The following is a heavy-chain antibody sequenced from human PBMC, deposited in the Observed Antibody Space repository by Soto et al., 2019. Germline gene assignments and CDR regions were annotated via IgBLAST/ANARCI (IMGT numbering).Heavy chain of an antibody. D-gene: IGHD5-12*01. J-gene: IGHJ6*02. Sequence: QVQLVQSGAEVKKPGSSVKVSCKASGGTFSSYAISWVRQAPGQGLEWMGGIIPIFGTANYEQKFQGRVTITADESTSTAYMERSSLRSEDTAVYYCARDRDGYNRREEYYYGMDVWGQGTTVTVSS. CDR3: ARDRDGYNRREEYYYGMDV. CDR1: GGTFSSYA. V-gene: IGHV1-69*12. CDR2: IIPIFGTA.